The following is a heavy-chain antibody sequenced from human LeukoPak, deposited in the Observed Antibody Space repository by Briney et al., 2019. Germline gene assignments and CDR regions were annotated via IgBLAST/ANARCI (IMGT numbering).Heavy chain of an antibody. Sequence: GGSLRLSCAVSGFTFSYYTMRWVRQAPGKELEWVSSISSTGSSIYYADSVKGRFTISRDNAKNSLYLQMSSLRVEDTAVYYCARDDVAWNDVHWFDPWGQGTLVTVSS. V-gene: IGHV3-21*01. CDR3: ARDDVAWNDVHWFDP. CDR2: ISSTGSSI. D-gene: IGHD1-1*01. CDR1: GFTFSYYT. J-gene: IGHJ5*02.